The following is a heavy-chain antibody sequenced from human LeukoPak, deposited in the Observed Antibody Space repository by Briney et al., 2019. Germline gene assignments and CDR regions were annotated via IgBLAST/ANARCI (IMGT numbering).Heavy chain of an antibody. J-gene: IGHJ3*02. CDR2: IYSGGGK. V-gene: IGHV3-66*01. CDR3: ARARSPVLLDAFDI. D-gene: IGHD2/OR15-2a*01. Sequence: GGSLRLSCAASGFSVSNNYMSWVRQAPGKGLEWVSVIYSGGGKYYADSVKGRFTISRDNSKNTLYLQMNSLRAEDTAVYYCARARSPVLLDAFDIWGQGTMVTV. CDR1: GFSVSNNY.